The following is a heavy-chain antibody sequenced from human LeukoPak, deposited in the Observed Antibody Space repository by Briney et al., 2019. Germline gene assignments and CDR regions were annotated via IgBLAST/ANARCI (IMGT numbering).Heavy chain of an antibody. CDR2: IYYSGST. Sequence: PSETLSLTCTVSGGSISSSSYYWGWIRQPPGKGLEWIGSIYYSGSTYYNPSLKSRVTISVDTSKNQFPLKLSSVTAADTAVYYCARPPYSNYVAWFDPWGQGTLVTVSS. J-gene: IGHJ5*02. CDR3: ARPPYSNYVAWFDP. D-gene: IGHD4-11*01. CDR1: GGSISSSSYY. V-gene: IGHV4-39*01.